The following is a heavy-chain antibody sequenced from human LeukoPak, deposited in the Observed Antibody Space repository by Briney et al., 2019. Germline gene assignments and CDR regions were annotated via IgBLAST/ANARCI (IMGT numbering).Heavy chain of an antibody. CDR3: AREGRYSGYVDY. J-gene: IGHJ4*02. Sequence: SETLSLTCTVSGDSVSTYYWNWIRQPPGEGLEWIGYIYYSGSTNYNPSLKSRVTISVDTSKDQLSLKLSSVTAADTAVYYCAREGRYSGYVDYWGQGTLVTVSS. D-gene: IGHD5-12*01. CDR2: IYYSGST. CDR1: GDSVSTYY. V-gene: IGHV4-59*02.